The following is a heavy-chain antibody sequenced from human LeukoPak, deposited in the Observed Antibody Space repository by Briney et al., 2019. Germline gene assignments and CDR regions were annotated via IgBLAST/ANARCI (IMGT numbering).Heavy chain of an antibody. CDR3: ARDRLGNYGDYRANGGLDA. V-gene: IGHV1-18*01. Sequence: ASVKVSCKASGYIFSSFGISWVRQAPGQGLEWMGWISGYNANTNYAQKIQGRVTLTADTSTNTVYMDLRSLIPDDTAVYYCARDRLGNYGDYRANGGLDAWGQGTTVTVSS. CDR1: GYIFSSFG. CDR2: ISGYNANT. D-gene: IGHD4-17*01. J-gene: IGHJ6*02.